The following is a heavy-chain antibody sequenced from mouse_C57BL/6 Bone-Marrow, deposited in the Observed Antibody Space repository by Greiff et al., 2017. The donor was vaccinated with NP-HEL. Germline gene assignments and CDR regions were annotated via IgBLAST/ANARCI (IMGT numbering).Heavy chain of an antibody. CDR1: GFSLTSYG. J-gene: IGHJ2*01. Sequence: VKLEESGPGLVQPSQSLSITCTVSGFSLTSYGVHWVRQSPGKGLEWLGVIWSGGSTDYNAAFISRLSISKDNAKSQVCFKMNSLQADYTAIYYCARNGEYHYFDYWGQGTTLTVSS. CDR3: ARNGEYHYFDY. D-gene: IGHD5-1*01. V-gene: IGHV2-2*01. CDR2: IWSGGST.